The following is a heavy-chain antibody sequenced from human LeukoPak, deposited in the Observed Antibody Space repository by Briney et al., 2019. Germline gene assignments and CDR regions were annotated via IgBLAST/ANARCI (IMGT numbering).Heavy chain of an antibody. V-gene: IGHV3-48*02. CDR1: GFTFSSYS. CDR3: ARGWNRGDY. Sequence: PGGSLRLSCAASGFTFSSYSMNWFRQAPGKGLEWISYISSSCSAMYYADSVKGRFTISRDKAKNSLYLQMNSLRDEDTAVYYCARGWNRGDYWGQGTLVTVSS. CDR2: ISSSCSAM. J-gene: IGHJ4*02. D-gene: IGHD3-10*01.